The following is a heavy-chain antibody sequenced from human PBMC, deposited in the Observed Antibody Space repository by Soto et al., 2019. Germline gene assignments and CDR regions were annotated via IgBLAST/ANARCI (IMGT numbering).Heavy chain of an antibody. CDR1: GGSSGGVGCY. J-gene: IGHJ5*02. V-gene: IGHV4-31*02. Sequence: VAGGSSGGVGCYRSMNNQHPGKGLEWIGYIYYSGSTYYNPSLKSRVTISVDTSKNQFSLKLSSVTAADTAVYYCARWWSGSRQGFDPWGQGTLVTVSS. CDR3: ARWWSGSRQGFDP. D-gene: IGHD3-3*01. CDR2: IYYSGST.